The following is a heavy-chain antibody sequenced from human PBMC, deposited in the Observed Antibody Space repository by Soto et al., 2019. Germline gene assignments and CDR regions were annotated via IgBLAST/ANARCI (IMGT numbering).Heavy chain of an antibody. CDR3: AGCRRGGSCDSGGVDY. CDR2: IYYSGTT. V-gene: IGHV4-39*01. J-gene: IGHJ4*02. CDR1: GGSISSTTYY. D-gene: IGHD2-15*01. Sequence: QLQLQESGPGLVKPSETLSLTCTVSGGSISSTTYYWGWVRQPPGKGLEWIGCIYYSGTTYYNPSLKSRVPIYVHTSEDQFALKLTSVTAADTALYYCAGCRRGGSCDSGGVDYWGQGTLVTVSS.